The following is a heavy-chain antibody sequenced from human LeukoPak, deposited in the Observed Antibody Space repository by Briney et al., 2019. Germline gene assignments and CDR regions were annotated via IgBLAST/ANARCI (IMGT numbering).Heavy chain of an antibody. V-gene: IGHV3-30*15. D-gene: IGHD3/OR15-3a*01. J-gene: IGHJ4*02. CDR1: GFTFSTYT. Sequence: GGSLRFSCAASGFTFSTYTMHWVCQAPGKGLEWVAVISSNGNNKYYADSVKGRFAISRDNSKNTLFLQMSSLSAEDTAVYYCVRHFGLGGGDYWGQGTLVTVST. CDR2: ISSNGNNK. CDR3: VRHFGLGGGDY.